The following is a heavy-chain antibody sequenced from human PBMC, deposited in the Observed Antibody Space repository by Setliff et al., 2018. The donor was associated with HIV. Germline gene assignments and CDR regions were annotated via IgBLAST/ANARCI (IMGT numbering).Heavy chain of an antibody. CDR2: MNPNSGNT. V-gene: IGHV1-8*02. CDR3: ARAYRYCGGDCYPLDY. CDR1: GYTFTSYD. J-gene: IGHJ4*02. Sequence: ASVKVSCKASGYTFTSYDINWVRQATGQGLEWMGWMNPNSGNTGYAQKFQGRVTMTRNTSISTAYMELSSLRSEDTAVYYCARAYRYCGGDCYPLDYWGQGTLVTV. D-gene: IGHD2-21*02.